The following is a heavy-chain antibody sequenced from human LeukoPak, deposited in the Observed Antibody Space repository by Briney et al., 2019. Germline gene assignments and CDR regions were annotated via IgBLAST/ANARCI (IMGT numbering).Heavy chain of an antibody. D-gene: IGHD3-22*01. CDR3: ARARNYYDNSGYYYEGDAFDI. CDR1: GGSISSSSYY. CDR2: IYYSGST. Sequence: SETLSLTCTVSGGSISSSSYYWGWIRQPPGKGLEWIGSIYYSGSTYYNPSLKSRVTISVDTSKNQFSLRLSSVTAADTAVYYCARARNYYDNSGYYYEGDAFDIWGQGTMVTVSS. J-gene: IGHJ3*02. V-gene: IGHV4-39*07.